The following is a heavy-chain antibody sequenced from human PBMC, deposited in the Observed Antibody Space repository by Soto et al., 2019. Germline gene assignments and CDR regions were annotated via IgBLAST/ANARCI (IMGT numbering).Heavy chain of an antibody. V-gene: IGHV3-21*01. CDR2: ISSSSSYI. J-gene: IGHJ4*02. Sequence: EVQLVESGGGLVKPGGSLRLSCAASGFTFSSYSMNWVRQAPGKRLEWVSSISSSSSYIYYADSVKGRFTISKDIAKNSLDLQMNSLRAEDTAVYYCARDYPHSSGVDYWGQGTLVTVSS. CDR3: ARDYPHSSGVDY. CDR1: GFTFSSYS. D-gene: IGHD6-19*01.